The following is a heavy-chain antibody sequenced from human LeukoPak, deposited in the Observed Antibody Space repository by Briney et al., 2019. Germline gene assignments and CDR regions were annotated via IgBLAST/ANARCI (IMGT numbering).Heavy chain of an antibody. V-gene: IGHV4-4*07. D-gene: IGHD3-10*01. CDR3: ARVNYLGFGESDRSLDP. Sequence: SETLSLTCTVSGGSISGFYWTWIRQPAGKGLEWLGRIYSSGSTKYNPSLKSRVTMSIDTSTNQFSLRLSSVTAADTAAYYCARVNYLGFGESDRSLDPWGQGTLVTVSS. CDR1: GGSISGFY. CDR2: IYSSGST. J-gene: IGHJ5*02.